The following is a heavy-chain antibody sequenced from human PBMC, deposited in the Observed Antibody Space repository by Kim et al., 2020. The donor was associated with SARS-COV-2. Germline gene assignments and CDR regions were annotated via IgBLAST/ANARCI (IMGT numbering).Heavy chain of an antibody. CDR1: GGTFSSYA. D-gene: IGHD3-22*01. Sequence: SVKVSCKASGGTFSSYAISWVRQAPGQGLEWMGGIIPIFGTANYAQKFQGRVTITADESTSTAYMELSSLRSEDTAVYYCAIIGAYYDSSGGDYWGQGTLVTVSS. CDR2: IIPIFGTA. CDR3: AIIGAYYDSSGGDY. V-gene: IGHV1-69*13. J-gene: IGHJ4*02.